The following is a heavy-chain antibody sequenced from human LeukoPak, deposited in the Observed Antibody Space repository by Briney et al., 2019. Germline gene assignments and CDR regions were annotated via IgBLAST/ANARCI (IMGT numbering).Heavy chain of an antibody. J-gene: IGHJ6*03. Sequence: GGFLRLSCAASGFTFSDYYMTWIRQAPGKGLEWVSYMTSSGTTIYYADSVRGRLTISRDNAKKSLYLQMNSLRAEDTAVYYCARLEQYHRGHFYYYMDVWGKGTTVTVSS. V-gene: IGHV3-11*01. D-gene: IGHD2-2*01. CDR1: GFTFSDYY. CDR2: MTSSGTTI. CDR3: ARLEQYHRGHFYYYMDV.